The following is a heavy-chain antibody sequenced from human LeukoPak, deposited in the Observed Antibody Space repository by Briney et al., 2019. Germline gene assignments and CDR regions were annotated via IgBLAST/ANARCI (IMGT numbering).Heavy chain of an antibody. CDR2: ISGSGGST. J-gene: IGHJ5*02. CDR1: GFTFSSNA. CDR3: AKTKAAAGT. D-gene: IGHD6-13*01. Sequence: GGSLRFSCAASGFTFSSNAMSRVRQAQGKGLEWVSAISGSGGSTYYADSVKGRFTISRDNSKNTLYLQMNSLRAEDTAVYYCAKTKAAAGTWGQGTLVTVSS. V-gene: IGHV3-23*01.